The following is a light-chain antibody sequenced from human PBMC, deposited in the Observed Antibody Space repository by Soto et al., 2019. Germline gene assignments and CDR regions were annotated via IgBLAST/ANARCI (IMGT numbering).Light chain of an antibody. Sequence: EIVLTQSPATLSLSPGERATLSCRASQSVSSYLAWYQQKPGQAPRLLIYDASNRATGIPARFSGSGSGTDFTLTISSLEPEDFAVYYCQQHSNWPGFGGGTKVEIK. J-gene: IGKJ4*02. CDR3: QQHSNWPG. CDR1: QSVSSY. CDR2: DAS. V-gene: IGKV3-11*01.